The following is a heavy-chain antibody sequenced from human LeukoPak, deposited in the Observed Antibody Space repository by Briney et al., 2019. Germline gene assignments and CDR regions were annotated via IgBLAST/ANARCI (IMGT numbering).Heavy chain of an antibody. V-gene: IGHV3-23*01. Sequence: GGSLRLSCAASGFTFSSYAMSWVRQAPGKGLEWVSIISGSGGITYYADSVVKGRLTISRDNSKNTLYLQMNSLRAEDTAVFYCAKDFLRNMVLGFDYWGQGTLVTVSA. CDR1: GFTFSSYA. CDR2: ISGSGGIT. CDR3: AKDFLRNMVLGFDY. D-gene: IGHD3-10*01. J-gene: IGHJ4*02.